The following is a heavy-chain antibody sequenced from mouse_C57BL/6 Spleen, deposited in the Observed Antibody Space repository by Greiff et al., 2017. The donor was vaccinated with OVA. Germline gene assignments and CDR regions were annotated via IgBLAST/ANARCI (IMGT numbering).Heavy chain of an antibody. D-gene: IGHD2-2*01. Sequence: EVKVVESGGGLVQPGGSLKLSCAASGFTFSDYYMYWVRQTPEKRLEWVAYISNGGGSTYYPDTVQGRFTISRDNAKTTLYLQMSRLKSEDTAMYYCAIPLYGYDGGPWFAYWGQGTLVTVSA. J-gene: IGHJ3*01. CDR3: AIPLYGYDGGPWFAY. V-gene: IGHV5-12*01. CDR1: GFTFSDYY. CDR2: ISNGGGST.